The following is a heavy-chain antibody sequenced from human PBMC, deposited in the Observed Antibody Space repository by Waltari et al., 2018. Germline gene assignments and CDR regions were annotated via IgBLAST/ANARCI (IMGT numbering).Heavy chain of an antibody. V-gene: IGHV1-2*02. CDR3: ARDHGQVGAIADY. CDR1: GYTFTGYY. J-gene: IGHJ4*02. D-gene: IGHD1-26*01. CDR2: INPNSGGT. Sequence: QVQLVQSGAEVKKPGASVKVSCKASGYTFTGYYMHWVRQAPGQGLEWMGWINPNSGGTNSAQKFQGRGTMTRDTAISTAYMELSRLRSDDTAVYYCARDHGQVGAIADYWGQGTLVTVSS.